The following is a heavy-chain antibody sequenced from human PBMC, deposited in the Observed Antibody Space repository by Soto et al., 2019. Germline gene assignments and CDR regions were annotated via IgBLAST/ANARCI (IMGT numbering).Heavy chain of an antibody. D-gene: IGHD6-19*01. Sequence: QVQLVESGGGVVQPGRSLRLSCAASGFTFSSYGMHWVRQAPGKGLEWVAVIWYDGSNKYYADSVKGRFTISRDNSKNTLYLQMNSLRAEDTAVYYGARSVAGTGYYFDYWGQGTLVTVSS. CDR3: ARSVAGTGYYFDY. V-gene: IGHV3-33*01. CDR2: IWYDGSNK. J-gene: IGHJ4*02. CDR1: GFTFSSYG.